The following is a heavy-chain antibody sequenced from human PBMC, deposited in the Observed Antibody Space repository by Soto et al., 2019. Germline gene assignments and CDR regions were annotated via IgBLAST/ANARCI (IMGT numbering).Heavy chain of an antibody. J-gene: IGHJ6*02. V-gene: IGHV1-69*02. CDR1: GGTFSSYT. CDR2: IIPILGIA. D-gene: IGHD3-10*01. CDR3: ARGHKMGLNYGSGSQNPSIPYSYYYGMDV. Sequence: SVKVSCKASGGTFSSYTISWVRQAPGQGLEWMGRIIPILGIANYAQKFQGRVTITADKSTSTAYMELSSLRSEDTAVYYCARGHKMGLNYGSGSQNPSIPYSYYYGMDVWG.